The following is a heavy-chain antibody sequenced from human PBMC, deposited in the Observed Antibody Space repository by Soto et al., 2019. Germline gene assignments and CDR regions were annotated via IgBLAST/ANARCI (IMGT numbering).Heavy chain of an antibody. CDR1: GGSITYSSNHY. J-gene: IGHJ6*02. Sequence: SETLSLTWTVSGGSITYSSNHYCSWFRLPPGKGLEWIGYISDIAYTSYNPSLKGRVSISVDTSKNQFSLTLTSVTAADTAVYYCARQGFGVLHGLVDVWGQGTTVTV. V-gene: IGHV4-61*05. CDR3: ARQGFGVLHGLVDV. D-gene: IGHD3-10*01. CDR2: ISDIAYT.